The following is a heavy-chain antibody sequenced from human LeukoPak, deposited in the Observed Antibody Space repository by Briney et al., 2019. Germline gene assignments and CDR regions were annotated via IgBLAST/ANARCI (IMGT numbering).Heavy chain of an antibody. CDR3: AKQPYDFWSGYCDY. CDR1: GFTFSSYG. J-gene: IGHJ4*02. D-gene: IGHD3-3*01. CDR2: IWYDGSNK. Sequence: QPGGSLRLSCAASGFTFSSYGMHWVRQAPGEGLEWVAVIWYDGSNKYYADSVKGRFTISIDNSKNTLYLQMNSLRAEDTAVYYCAKQPYDFWSGYCDYWGQGTLVTVSS. V-gene: IGHV3-30*02.